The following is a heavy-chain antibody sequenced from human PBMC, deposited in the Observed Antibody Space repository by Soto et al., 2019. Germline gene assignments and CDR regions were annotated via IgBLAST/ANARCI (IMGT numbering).Heavy chain of an antibody. CDR2: INHSGST. CDR3: ARKYSSGLDY. V-gene: IGHV4-34*01. CDR1: GGSFSGYY. D-gene: IGHD6-19*01. Sequence: QVQLQQWGAGLLKPSETLSLTCAVYGGSFSGYYWSWIRQPPGKGLEWSGEINHSGSTNYNPSIKSRVTISVDTSKNQFSLKLSSVTAADTAVYYCARKYSSGLDYWGQGTLVTVSS. J-gene: IGHJ4*02.